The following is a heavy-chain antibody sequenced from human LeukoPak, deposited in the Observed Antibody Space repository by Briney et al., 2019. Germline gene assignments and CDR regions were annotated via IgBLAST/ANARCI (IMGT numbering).Heavy chain of an antibody. CDR2: ILPIFGTT. CDR1: GVTFSCYA. Sequence: SVKVSCNASGVTFSCYAFSWVRHAPGQGLEWMGGILPIFGTTPYAQNFQGRVTVSADESTSTVYLALTNLTFEDTAIYCCARDDNFGTGSTHWGQGIPVTV. CDR3: ARDDNFGTGSTH. V-gene: IGHV1-69*13. D-gene: IGHD3/OR15-3a*01. J-gene: IGHJ4*02.